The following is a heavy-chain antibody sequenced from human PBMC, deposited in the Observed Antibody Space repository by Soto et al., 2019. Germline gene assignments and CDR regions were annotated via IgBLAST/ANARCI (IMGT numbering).Heavy chain of an antibody. CDR1: GGSFSGYY. CDR3: ARVSGSYYYGMDV. D-gene: IGHD3-10*01. CDR2: IYYSGST. V-gene: IGHV4-59*12. Sequence: SETLSLTCTVSGGSFSGYYWSWIRQPPGKGLEWIGYIYYSGSTNYNPSLKSRVTISVDTSKNQFSLKLTSVTAADTAVYYCARVSGSYYYGMDVWGQGTTVTVSS. J-gene: IGHJ6*02.